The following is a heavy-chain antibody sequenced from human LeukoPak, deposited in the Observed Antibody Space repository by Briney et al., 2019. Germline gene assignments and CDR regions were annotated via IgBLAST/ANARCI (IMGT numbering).Heavy chain of an antibody. Sequence: SETLSLTCTVSGGSIRSTTYYWGWIRQPPGKGLEWIASIYYTGNTYYNPSLMSRVTISVDTSKNQFSLHLSSVTAADTAVYYCARPRHGFRPGSYYSWFDPWGQGTLVTVSS. V-gene: IGHV4-39*01. CDR1: GGSIRSTTYY. D-gene: IGHD3-10*01. CDR2: IYYTGNT. CDR3: ARPRHGFRPGSYYSWFDP. J-gene: IGHJ5*02.